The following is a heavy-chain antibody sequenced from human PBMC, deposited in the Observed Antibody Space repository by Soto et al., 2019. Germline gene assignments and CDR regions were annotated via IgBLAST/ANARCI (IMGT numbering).Heavy chain of an antibody. CDR1: GFTFSSYT. CDR2: ISSSSSYI. Sequence: VQLVESGGGLVKPGGSLRLSCAAFGFTFSSYTMNWVRQAPGKGLEWVSSISSSSSYIYYADSVKGRFNISKDNAKTSLYLQMTSLRAEDTAVYYCARDRGGDLKAFDIWGQGTMVTVSS. V-gene: IGHV3-21*01. CDR3: ARDRGGDLKAFDI. D-gene: IGHD3-16*01. J-gene: IGHJ3*02.